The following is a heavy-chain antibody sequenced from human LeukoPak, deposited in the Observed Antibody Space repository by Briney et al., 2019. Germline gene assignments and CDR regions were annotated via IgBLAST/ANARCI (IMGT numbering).Heavy chain of an antibody. CDR2: IKQDGSEK. Sequence: PGGSLRLSCAASGSTFSDSWMDWVRQAPGKGLEWVANIKQDGSEKYYVDSVKGRFTISRDNAKNSLYLQMNSLRAEDTAVYYCSRSLNYWGQGTLVTVSS. CDR1: GSTFSDSW. V-gene: IGHV3-7*01. CDR3: SRSLNY. J-gene: IGHJ4*02.